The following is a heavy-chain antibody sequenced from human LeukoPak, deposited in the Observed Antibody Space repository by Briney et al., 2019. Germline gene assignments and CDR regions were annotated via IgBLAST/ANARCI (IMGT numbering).Heavy chain of an antibody. Sequence: GGSLRLSCEASGFTFRSYGMHWVRQAPGKGLEWVTFIRYDGGNQYYADSVKGRFTISRDNSKNTLYLQMNSLRTEDTALYYCAKGLSIAARGGGWFDPWGQGTLVTVSS. V-gene: IGHV3-30*02. J-gene: IGHJ5*02. CDR3: AKGLSIAARGGGWFDP. CDR1: GFTFRSYG. D-gene: IGHD6-6*01. CDR2: IRYDGGNQ.